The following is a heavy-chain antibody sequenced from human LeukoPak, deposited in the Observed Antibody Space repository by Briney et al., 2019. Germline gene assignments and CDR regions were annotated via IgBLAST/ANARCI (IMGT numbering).Heavy chain of an antibody. J-gene: IGHJ4*02. D-gene: IGHD6-19*01. V-gene: IGHV3-23*01. CDR2: ISGSGGST. Sequence: GGSLRLSCAASGFTFSSYAMSWVRQAPGKGLEWVSAISGSGGSTYYAASVKGRFTISRDNSKNTLYLQMNSPTVEDTAIYYCAKDLYTVPGACDHWGQGTLVTVSS. CDR1: GFTFSSYA. CDR3: AKDLYTVPGACDH.